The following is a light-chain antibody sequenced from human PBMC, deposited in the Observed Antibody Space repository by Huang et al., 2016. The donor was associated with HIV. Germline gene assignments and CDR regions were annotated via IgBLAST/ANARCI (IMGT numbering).Light chain of an antibody. V-gene: IGKV3-15*01. J-gene: IGKJ2*01. Sequence: EIVMTQSPATLSVSPGERATLSCRASQSVSSNLAWYQQKPGQAPRLLIFDPSTRATGIPARFSGSGSGTEFTLTISSLQSEDFVLYYCQQYDDWPSYTFGQGTKLEIK. CDR2: DPS. CDR3: QQYDDWPSYT. CDR1: QSVSSN.